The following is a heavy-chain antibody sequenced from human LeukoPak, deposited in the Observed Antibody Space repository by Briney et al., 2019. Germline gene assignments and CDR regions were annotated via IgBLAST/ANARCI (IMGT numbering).Heavy chain of an antibody. CDR3: ARDRFMTTVTTGYYGMDV. CDR2: IYYSGSA. D-gene: IGHD4-17*01. Sequence: SETLSLTCTVSGGSISSSSYYWGWIRQPPGKGLEWIGSIYYSGSAYYNPSLKSRVTISVDTSKNQFSLKLSSVTAADTAVYYCARDRFMTTVTTGYYGMDVWGQGTTVTVSS. V-gene: IGHV4-39*07. CDR1: GGSISSSSYY. J-gene: IGHJ6*02.